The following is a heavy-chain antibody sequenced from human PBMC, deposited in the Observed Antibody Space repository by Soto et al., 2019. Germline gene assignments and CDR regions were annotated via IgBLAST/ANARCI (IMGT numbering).Heavy chain of an antibody. D-gene: IGHD3-22*01. CDR3: ARVEGDYYDSSGYRFDY. Sequence: ASVKVSCKASGHTFTGYCMHWVRQAPGQGLEWMGWINPNSGGTNYAQKFQGRVTMTRDTSISTAYMELSRLRSDDTAVYYCARVEGDYYDSSGYRFDYWGQGTLVTVSS. CDR1: GHTFTGYC. J-gene: IGHJ4*02. CDR2: INPNSGGT. V-gene: IGHV1-2*02.